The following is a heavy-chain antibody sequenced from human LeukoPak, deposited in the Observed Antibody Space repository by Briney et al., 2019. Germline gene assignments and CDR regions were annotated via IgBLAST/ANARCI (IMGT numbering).Heavy chain of an antibody. V-gene: IGHV1-2*02. CDR2: INPNSGGT. D-gene: IGHD2-15*01. CDR3: ARGYCTGDSCSGAWFDP. Sequence: ASVKVSCKASGFTFTAYHIHWVRQARGQGLEWMGWINPNSGGTNYAQKFQGRATMTRDTSISTAYIELNRLRSDDTAVYYCARGYCTGDSCSGAWFDPWGRGTLVTVFS. CDR1: GFTFTAYH. J-gene: IGHJ5*02.